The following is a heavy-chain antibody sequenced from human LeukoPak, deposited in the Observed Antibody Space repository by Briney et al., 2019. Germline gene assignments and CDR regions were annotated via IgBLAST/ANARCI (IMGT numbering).Heavy chain of an antibody. CDR1: GFTFSSYS. V-gene: IGHV3-48*04. CDR2: ISRSSTTI. CDR3: ATPAAGPGAEYSQY. Sequence: GGSLRLSCAASGFTFSSYSMNWVRQAPGKGLEWVSYISRSSTTIYTADSVKGRSTTSRDNAKNSLDLQMNSLKAEDTAVYYCATPAAGPGAEYSQYWGQGTLVIVSS. D-gene: IGHD6-13*01. J-gene: IGHJ1*01.